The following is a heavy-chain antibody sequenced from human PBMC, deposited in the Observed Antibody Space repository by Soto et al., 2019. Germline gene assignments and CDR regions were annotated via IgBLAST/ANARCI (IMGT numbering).Heavy chain of an antibody. CDR3: AYSTDYSKRYFDY. CDR1: GFSLSTSGVH. Sequence: SGPTLVHPTQPLTLTCTVSGFSLSTSGVHVVWLRQPPGKALAWLALTYWDDEKPSTPALNSRLTISKDPSKNQVVIIMTNVDPVDPAPYYCAYSTDYSKRYFDYWGQGTLVTVAS. CDR2: TYWDDEK. D-gene: IGHD4-4*01. J-gene: IGHJ4*02. V-gene: IGHV2-5*02.